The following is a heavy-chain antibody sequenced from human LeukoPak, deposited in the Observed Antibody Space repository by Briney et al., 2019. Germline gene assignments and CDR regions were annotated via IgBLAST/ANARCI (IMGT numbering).Heavy chain of an antibody. CDR3: ARAPYYDILTGYYTYWYFDL. V-gene: IGHV4-39*01. CDR1: GGSISSSSYY. Sequence: SETLSLTCTVSGGSISSSSYYWGWIRQPPGKGLEWIGSIYYSGSTYYNPSLKSRVTISVDTSKNQFSLKLSSVTAADTAVYYCARAPYYDILTGYYTYWYFDLWGRGTLVTVSS. D-gene: IGHD3-9*01. J-gene: IGHJ2*01. CDR2: IYYSGST.